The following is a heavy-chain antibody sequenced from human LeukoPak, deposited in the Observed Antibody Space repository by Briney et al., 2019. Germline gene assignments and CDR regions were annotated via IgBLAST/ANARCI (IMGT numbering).Heavy chain of an antibody. D-gene: IGHD2-15*01. CDR3: ARDMNRGSCCGDFDY. V-gene: IGHV1-69*13. J-gene: IGHJ4*02. Sequence: GASVKVSCKASGGTFSSYAISWVRQAPGQGLEWMGGIIPIFGTANYAQKFQGRVTITADESTSTAYMELSSLRSEDTAVYYCARDMNRGSCCGDFDYWGQGTLVTVSS. CDR2: IIPIFGTA. CDR1: GGTFSSYA.